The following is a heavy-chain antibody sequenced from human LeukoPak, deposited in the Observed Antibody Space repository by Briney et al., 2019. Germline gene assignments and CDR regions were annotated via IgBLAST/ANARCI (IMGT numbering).Heavy chain of an antibody. D-gene: IGHD3-22*01. J-gene: IGHJ4*02. Sequence: SETLSLTYTVSGDSISNYYWSWIRQPAGKGLEWIGRIYTSGSTNYNPSLKSRVTISVDTSKNQFSLKLSSVTAADTAVYYCARHRYYDSSDWYFDYWGQGTLVTVSS. CDR2: IYTSGST. CDR3: ARHRYYDSSDWYFDY. V-gene: IGHV4-4*07. CDR1: GDSISNYY.